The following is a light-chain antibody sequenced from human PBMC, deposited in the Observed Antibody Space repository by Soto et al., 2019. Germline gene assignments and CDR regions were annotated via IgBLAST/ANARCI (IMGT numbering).Light chain of an antibody. CDR3: QQYGSSTGT. Sequence: EIVLTESPGTLSLPPGHRAPLSCSDSQSVSSSYVAWYQQKPGQAPRLLIYGASSRATGIPDRFSGSGSGTDFTLTISRLEPEDFAVYDCQQYGSSTGTFGQGTRLEIK. J-gene: IGKJ5*01. CDR1: QSVSSSY. V-gene: IGKV3-20*01. CDR2: GAS.